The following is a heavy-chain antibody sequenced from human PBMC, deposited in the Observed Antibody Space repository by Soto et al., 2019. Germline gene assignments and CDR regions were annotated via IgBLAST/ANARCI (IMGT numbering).Heavy chain of an antibody. CDR1: GFTFSSYG. D-gene: IGHD3-3*01. V-gene: IGHV3-30*03. Sequence: AGGSLRLSCAASGFTFSSYGMHWVRQAPGKGLEWVAVISYDGSNKYYADSVKGRFTINPDTSKNQFSLQLNSVTPEDTAVYYCAREIRFPVGFWSGYVTPYGMDVWGQGTTVTVSS. CDR2: ISYDGSNK. CDR3: AREIRFPVGFWSGYVTPYGMDV. J-gene: IGHJ6*02.